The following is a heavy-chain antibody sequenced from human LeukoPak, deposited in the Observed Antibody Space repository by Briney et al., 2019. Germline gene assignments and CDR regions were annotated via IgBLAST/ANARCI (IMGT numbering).Heavy chain of an antibody. V-gene: IGHV4-61*01. CDR2: IYYSGST. Sequence: SETLSLTCTVSGGSISSSSYYWSWIRQPPGKGLEWIGYIYYSGSTNYNPSLKSRVTISVDTSKNQFSLKLSSVTAADTAVYYCARLKYYYGSGSYERIVQFDYWGQGTLVTVSS. CDR3: ARLKYYYGSGSYERIVQFDY. D-gene: IGHD3-10*01. J-gene: IGHJ4*02. CDR1: GGSISSSSYY.